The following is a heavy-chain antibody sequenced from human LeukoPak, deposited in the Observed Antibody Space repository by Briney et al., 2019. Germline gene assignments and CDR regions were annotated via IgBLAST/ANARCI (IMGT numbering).Heavy chain of an antibody. J-gene: IGHJ4*02. V-gene: IGHV2-5*02. D-gene: IGHD1-26*01. CDR2: IYWDDDK. Sequence: SGPTLVKPTQTLTLTCTFSGFSLSTRGVGVGWIRQPPGKALEWLAPIYWDDDKRYSPSLKSRLTITKDTSKHQVVLTMTNMDPVDTATYYCALSLGATTVREFDYWGQGTLVTVSS. CDR1: GFSLSTRGVG. CDR3: ALSLGATTVREFDY.